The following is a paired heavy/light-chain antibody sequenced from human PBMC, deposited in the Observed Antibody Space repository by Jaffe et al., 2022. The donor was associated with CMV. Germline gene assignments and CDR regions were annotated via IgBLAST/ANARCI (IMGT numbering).Heavy chain of an antibody. CDR3: ASLLAGRTFPIFGNSYYYMDV. CDR1: GFTVSSNH. Sequence: VQLVESGGGLVRPGGSLRLSCEVSGFTVSSNHMTWVRQAPGKGLEWVSTLYIDGRTYYADSVKGRFAISRDNSKKNLYLQMNSLRAEDTAVYYCASLLAGRTFPIFGNSYYYMDVWGKGTTVIVSS. V-gene: IGHV3-66*01. CDR2: LYIDGRT. D-gene: IGHD1-1*01. J-gene: IGHJ6*03.
Light chain of an antibody. J-gene: IGKJ5*01. CDR1: QDISNY. CDR2: DAS. CDR3: QQYDNLPPIT. V-gene: IGKV1-33*01. Sequence: DIQMTQSPSSLSASVGDRVTITCQASQDISNYLNWYQQKPGKAPKLLIYDASNRDTGVPSRFSGSGSGTHFSFTISSLQPEDIATYYCQQYDNLPPITFGQGTRL.